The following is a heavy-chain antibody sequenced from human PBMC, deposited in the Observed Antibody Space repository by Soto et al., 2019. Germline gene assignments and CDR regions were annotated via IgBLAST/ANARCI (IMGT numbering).Heavy chain of an antibody. Sequence: GGSLRLSCAVSGFNVSGNYMYWVRQAPGKGLEWVSVIYSGGRTTYADSVKGRMTISRGNSKNTLYLQMNSLRADDTAVYFCARAPYRYGYSVYGMDVWGQGTTVTVSS. V-gene: IGHV3-53*01. CDR3: ARAPYRYGYSVYGMDV. J-gene: IGHJ6*02. D-gene: IGHD5-18*01. CDR1: GFNVSGNY. CDR2: IYSGGRT.